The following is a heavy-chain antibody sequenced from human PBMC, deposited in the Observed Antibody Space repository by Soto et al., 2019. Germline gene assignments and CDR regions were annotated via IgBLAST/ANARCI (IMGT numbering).Heavy chain of an antibody. D-gene: IGHD3-10*01. J-gene: IGHJ3*02. CDR2: TIPVFNTA. CDR3: ERGVYGSGNYYTGPSAFDI. Sequence: QVQLEQSGVEMKKPGSSVKVSCKASGGTLSDHGVAWLRQAPGQELAWMGGTIPVFNTAKYAQKLQGRVTVTADKFTNIDYMELSRLRSEETAFYFCERGVYGSGNYYTGPSAFDIWGQGTKVIVSS. CDR1: GGTLSDHG. V-gene: IGHV1-69*06.